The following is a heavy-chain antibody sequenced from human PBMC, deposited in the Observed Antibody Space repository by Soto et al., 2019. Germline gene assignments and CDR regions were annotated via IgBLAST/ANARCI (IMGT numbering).Heavy chain of an antibody. J-gene: IGHJ3*02. Sequence: SETLSLTCAVSGGSISSYYWSWIRQPPGKGLEWIGYIYYSGSTNYNPSLKSRVTISVDTSKNQFSLKLSSVTAADTAVYYCARALILTGYYIHDAFDIWGQGTMVTV. D-gene: IGHD3-9*01. CDR1: GGSISSYY. CDR3: ARALILTGYYIHDAFDI. CDR2: IYYSGST. V-gene: IGHV4-59*01.